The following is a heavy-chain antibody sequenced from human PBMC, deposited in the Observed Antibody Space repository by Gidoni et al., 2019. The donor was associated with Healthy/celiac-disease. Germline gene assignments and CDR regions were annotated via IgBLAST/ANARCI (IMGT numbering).Heavy chain of an antibody. V-gene: IGHV3-23*01. Sequence: EVQLLESGGGLVQPGGSLRLSCAASGFTFSSYAMTWVRQDPGKGLEWVSAISGSGGSTYYADAVKGRFTISRDNSKNTLYLQMNSLRAEDTAVYYCAKDDAYYDILTGYFYYYMDVWGKGTTVTVSS. D-gene: IGHD3-9*01. J-gene: IGHJ6*03. CDR1: GFTFSSYA. CDR3: AKDDAYYDILTGYFYYYMDV. CDR2: ISGSGGST.